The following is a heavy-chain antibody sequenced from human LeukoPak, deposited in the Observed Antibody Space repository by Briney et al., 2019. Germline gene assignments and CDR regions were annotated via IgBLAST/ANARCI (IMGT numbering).Heavy chain of an antibody. CDR2: IIPILGIA. D-gene: IGHD6-25*01. Sequence: SVKVSCKASGGTFSSYAISWVRQAPGQGLEWMGRIIPILGIANYAQKFQGRVTITADKSTSTAYMELSSLRSEDTTVYYCARDTRPSYFDYWGQGTLVTVSS. CDR1: GGTFSSYA. CDR3: ARDTRPSYFDY. J-gene: IGHJ4*02. V-gene: IGHV1-69*04.